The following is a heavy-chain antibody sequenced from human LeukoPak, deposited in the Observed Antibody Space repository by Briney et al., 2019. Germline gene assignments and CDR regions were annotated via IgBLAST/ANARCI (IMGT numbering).Heavy chain of an antibody. V-gene: IGHV1-69*13. D-gene: IGHD2-15*01. J-gene: IGHJ4*02. CDR2: IIPIFGTA. Sequence: ASVKLSCKASGRTFSSYAISWVRQAPGQGLEWMGGIIPIFGTANYAQKFQGRVTITADESTSTAYMELSSLRPEDPAVYYGAAGWFISSVVAAALDYWGQGTLVTVSS. CDR3: AAGWFISSVVAAALDY. CDR1: GRTFSSYA.